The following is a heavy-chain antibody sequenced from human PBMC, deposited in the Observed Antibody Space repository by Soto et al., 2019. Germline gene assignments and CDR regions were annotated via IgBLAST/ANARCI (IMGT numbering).Heavy chain of an antibody. CDR2: ISGSGGST. J-gene: IGHJ6*02. D-gene: IGHD3-9*01. V-gene: IGHV3-23*01. Sequence: GGSLRLSCAASGFTFSSYAMSWVRQAPGKGLEWVSAISGSGGSTYYADSVKGRFTISRDNSKNTLYLQMNSLRAEDTAVYYCASPHVLRYFDWLLSGDFGMDVWGQGTTVTVSS. CDR3: ASPHVLRYFDWLLSGDFGMDV. CDR1: GFTFSSYA.